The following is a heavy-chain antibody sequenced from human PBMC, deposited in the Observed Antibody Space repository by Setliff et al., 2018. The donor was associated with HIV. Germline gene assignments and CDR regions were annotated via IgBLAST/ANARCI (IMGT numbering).Heavy chain of an antibody. CDR3: ARGRDYAGSWFRPFYLDF. CDR2: INHSGST. CDR1: GGSFSASH. D-gene: IGHD2-2*01. Sequence: SETLSLTCAVYGGSFSASHWSWIRQTPGWGLEWLGEINHSGSTAYNLALESRVSMSIDTSKNQFSLKLTSVTAADTAIYYCARGRDYAGSWFRPFYLDFWGHGKLVTVSS. V-gene: IGHV4-34*01. J-gene: IGHJ4*01.